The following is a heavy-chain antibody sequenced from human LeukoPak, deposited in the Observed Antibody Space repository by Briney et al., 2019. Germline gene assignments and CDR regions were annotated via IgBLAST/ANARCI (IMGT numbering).Heavy chain of an antibody. J-gene: IGHJ4*02. Sequence: GASVKVSCKASGYTFTGYYMHWVRQAPGQGLEWMGWINPNSGGTNYAQKFQGRVTMTRDTSISTAYMELSRLRSDDTAVYYCARLRTGKEYYFDYWGQGTLVTVSS. V-gene: IGHV1-2*02. CDR2: INPNSGGT. CDR3: ARLRTGKEYYFDY. D-gene: IGHD1-1*01. CDR1: GYTFTGYY.